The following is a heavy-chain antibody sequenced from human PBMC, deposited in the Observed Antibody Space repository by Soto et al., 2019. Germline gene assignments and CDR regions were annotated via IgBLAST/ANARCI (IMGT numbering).Heavy chain of an antibody. J-gene: IGHJ4*02. CDR2: ISYDGSNK. Sequence: PGGSLRLSCAASGFIFSTYGMHCVRQAPGKGLEWVAVISYDGSNKYYADSVKGRFTISRDNSKNTLYLQMNSLRAEDTAVYYCAKDMPLLGFLTYYYDSSGYYRLFDYWGQGTLVTVSS. CDR1: GFIFSTYG. D-gene: IGHD3-22*01. CDR3: AKDMPLLGFLTYYYDSSGYYRLFDY. V-gene: IGHV3-30*18.